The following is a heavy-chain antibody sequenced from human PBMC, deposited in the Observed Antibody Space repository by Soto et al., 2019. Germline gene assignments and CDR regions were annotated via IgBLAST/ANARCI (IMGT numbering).Heavy chain of an antibody. CDR3: ALTDKLGVTGPLRY. J-gene: IGHJ4*02. V-gene: IGHV2-5*02. CDR2: IYWDDDE. Sequence: HITLEESGPTLVKPTQTLTLTCTFSGISLTTSGVGVGWVRQPPGKALEWLALIYWDDDERYSPPLKSRLTTXKXAXTDQVVLTMTNMDPVDTATYYCALTDKLGVTGPLRYWGQGTLVTVSS. D-gene: IGHD1-26*01. CDR1: GISLTTSGVG.